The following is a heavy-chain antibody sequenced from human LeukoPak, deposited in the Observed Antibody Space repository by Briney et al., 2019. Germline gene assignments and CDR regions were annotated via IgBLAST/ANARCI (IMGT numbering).Heavy chain of an antibody. CDR3: AGTSGYPAGGGFQH. V-gene: IGHV5-51*07. CDR2: IYPGDSDT. CDR1: GYSFNSYW. D-gene: IGHD3-22*01. Sequence: GASLKISREGSGYSFNSYWIGLVHQMPGKGLELMGIIYPGDSDTRYSPSFQGQVTISADTSISTAYLQWSSLKASDTAMYYCAGTSGYPAGGGFQHWGQGTLVTVSS. J-gene: IGHJ1*01.